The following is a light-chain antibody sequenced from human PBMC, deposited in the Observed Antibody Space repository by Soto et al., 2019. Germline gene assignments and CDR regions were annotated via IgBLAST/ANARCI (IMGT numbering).Light chain of an antibody. CDR3: QTWGTGIRM. CDR2: VNSDGSH. Sequence: QLVLTQSPSASASLGASVKLTCTLSSGHSSYAIAWHQQQPEKGPRYLMNVNSDGSHSKGDGIPDRFSGSSSGAERYLTISSLQSEDEADYYCQTWGTGIRMFGGGTKVTVL. CDR1: SGHSSYA. V-gene: IGLV4-69*01. J-gene: IGLJ3*02.